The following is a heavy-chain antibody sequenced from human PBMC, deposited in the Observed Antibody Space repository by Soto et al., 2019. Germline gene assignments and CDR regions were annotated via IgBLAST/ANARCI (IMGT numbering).Heavy chain of an antibody. J-gene: IGHJ6*02. D-gene: IGHD3-16*01. CDR1: GYTFTSYD. CDR2: MNPNSGNT. Sequence: QVQLVQSGAEVKKPGASVKVSCKASGYTFTSYDINWVRQATGQGLEWMGWMNPNSGNTGYAQKFQGRVTMTRNTSXXKDDMELSSLRSEDTAVYYCGRVRGGALNYYGMDVWGQGPTVTVSS. CDR3: GRVRGGALNYYGMDV. V-gene: IGHV1-8*01.